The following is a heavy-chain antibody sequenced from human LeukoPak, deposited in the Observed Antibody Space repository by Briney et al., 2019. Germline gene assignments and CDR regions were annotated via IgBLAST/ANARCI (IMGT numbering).Heavy chain of an antibody. Sequence: PSETLSLTCTVSGGSISSYYWSWIRQPPGKGLEWIGYIYTSGSTNYNPSLKSRVTISVDTSKNQFSLKLSSVTAADTAVYYCARGVYDFWSGYYYWFDPWGQGTPVTVSS. CDR3: ARGVYDFWSGYYYWFDP. CDR2: IYTSGST. CDR1: GGSISSYY. V-gene: IGHV4-4*09. J-gene: IGHJ5*02. D-gene: IGHD3-3*01.